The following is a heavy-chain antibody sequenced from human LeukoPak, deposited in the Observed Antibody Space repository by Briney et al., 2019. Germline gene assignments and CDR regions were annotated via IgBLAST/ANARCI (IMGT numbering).Heavy chain of an antibody. CDR1: GFTFSSYS. J-gene: IGHJ4*02. D-gene: IGHD3-22*01. Sequence: AGGSLRLSCAASGFTFSSYSMNWVRQAPGKGLEWVANIKQDGSEKYYVDSVKGRFTISRDNAKNSLYLQMNSLRAEDTAVYYCASAGIDYYDSSGYYYSFDYWGQGTLVTVSS. V-gene: IGHV3-7*01. CDR3: ASAGIDYYDSSGYYYSFDY. CDR2: IKQDGSEK.